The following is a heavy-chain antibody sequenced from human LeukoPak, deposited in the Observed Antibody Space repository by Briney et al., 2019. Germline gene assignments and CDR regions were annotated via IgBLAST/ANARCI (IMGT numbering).Heavy chain of an antibody. CDR3: AREGSSSWFYYFDY. J-gene: IGHJ4*02. CDR2: VYTSGST. CDR1: GGSINSGTYY. D-gene: IGHD6-13*01. V-gene: IGHV4-61*02. Sequence: PQTLSLTCTVSGGSINSGTYYWSWIRQPAGKGLEWIGRVYTSGSTNYNPSLKSRLTISVDTSKNQFSLKLSSVTAADTAVYYCAREGSSSWFYYFDYWGQGTLVTVSS.